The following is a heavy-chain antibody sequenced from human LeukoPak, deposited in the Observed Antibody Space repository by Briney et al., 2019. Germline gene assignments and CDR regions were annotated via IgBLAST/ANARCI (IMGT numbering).Heavy chain of an antibody. CDR3: AREGSSGWYEFWFDP. J-gene: IGHJ5*02. Sequence: GGSLRLSCAASEFTVSNNYMSWVGQAPGKGLEWVSVIYSAGTTYYADSVKGRFTISRDNSKNTLYLQMNSLRAEDTAVYYCAREGSSGWYEFWFDPWGQGTLVTVSS. D-gene: IGHD6-19*01. V-gene: IGHV3-66*01. CDR2: IYSAGTT. CDR1: EFTVSNNY.